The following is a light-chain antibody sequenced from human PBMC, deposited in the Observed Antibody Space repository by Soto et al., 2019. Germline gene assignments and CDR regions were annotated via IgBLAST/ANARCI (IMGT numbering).Light chain of an antibody. CDR1: QSISSY. V-gene: IGKV1-39*01. Sequence: DIQMTQSPSSLSASVGDRVTITCRASQSISSYLNWYQQKPGKAPKLLIYAASSLQSGVPSRFSGSGSGTDFTLNISSLQPEDFATYYCKQSYSTPYTFGQGTKLEIK. CDR2: AAS. CDR3: KQSYSTPYT. J-gene: IGKJ2*01.